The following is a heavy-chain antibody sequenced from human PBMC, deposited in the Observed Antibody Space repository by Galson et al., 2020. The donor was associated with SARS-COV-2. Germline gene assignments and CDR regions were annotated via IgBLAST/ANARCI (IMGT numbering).Heavy chain of an antibody. V-gene: IGHV3-33*06. CDR1: GFTFSSYG. J-gene: IGHJ6*02. CDR2: IWYDGSNK. CDR3: AKTISLYGMDV. Sequence: GGSLRLSCAASGFTFSSYGMHWVRQAPGKGLEWVAVIWYDGSNKYYADSVKGRFTISRDNSKNTLYLQMNSLRAEDTAVYYCAKTISLYGMDVWGQGTTVTVSS.